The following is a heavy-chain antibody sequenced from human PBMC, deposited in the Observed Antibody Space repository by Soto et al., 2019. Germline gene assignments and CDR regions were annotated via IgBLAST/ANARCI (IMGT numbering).Heavy chain of an antibody. CDR3: ARWSGLPNYHSMDV. CDR2: IYPGDSDT. Sequence: PGESLKISWEGSGYTFATYWIGWVRQMPGKGLEWMGMIYPGDSDTNYSPSFQGHVTISADKSISTAYLQWSSLEASDTAIYYWARWSGLPNYHSMDVWGQGTTVTVSS. CDR1: GYTFATYW. J-gene: IGHJ6*02. V-gene: IGHV5-51*01.